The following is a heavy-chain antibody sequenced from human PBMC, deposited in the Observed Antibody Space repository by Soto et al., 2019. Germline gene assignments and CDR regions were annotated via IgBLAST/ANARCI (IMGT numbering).Heavy chain of an antibody. V-gene: IGHV3-7*01. CDR1: GFTFSSYW. D-gene: IGHD1-26*01. J-gene: IGHJ4*02. CDR2: IKQDGSEK. CDR3: ARKWELPTFDY. Sequence: EVQLVESGGGLVQPGGSLRLSCAASGFTFSSYWMSWVRQAPGKGLEWVANIKQDGSEKYYVDSVKGRFTISRDNAKNALYLQMNSLRAEDTAVYYCARKWELPTFDYWGQGTLVTVSS.